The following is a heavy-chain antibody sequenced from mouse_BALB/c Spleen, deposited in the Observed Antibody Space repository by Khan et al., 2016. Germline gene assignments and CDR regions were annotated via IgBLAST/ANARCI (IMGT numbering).Heavy chain of an antibody. D-gene: IGHD1-1*01. CDR1: GYTFITYT. J-gene: IGHJ3*01. V-gene: IGHV1-4*01. CDR2: IHPTSGYT. CDR3: ATKGDYGSSPFAY. Sequence: QIQLVQSGAELARPGASVKMSCKASGYTFITYTIHWVKQRPGQGLEWIGSIHPTSGYTNYNQKFKDEATLTADKSSSTAYMQLNSLTSDGSSVYFCATKGDYGSSPFAYWGQGTLVTVSA.